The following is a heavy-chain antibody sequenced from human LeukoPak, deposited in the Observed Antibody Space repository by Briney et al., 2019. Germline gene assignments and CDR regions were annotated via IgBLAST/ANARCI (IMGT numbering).Heavy chain of an antibody. CDR2: INAGSGNT. CDR1: GYTFTSYP. D-gene: IGHD3-9*01. Sequence: ASVKVSCKASGYTFTSYPMHWVRQAPGQRLEWMGWINAGSGNTKYSQKFQGRVTITRDTSASTAYMELSSLRSEDTAVYYCARVPPYYDILTGSGGGYYGMDVWGQGTTVTVSS. J-gene: IGHJ6*02. CDR3: ARVPPYYDILTGSGGGYYGMDV. V-gene: IGHV1-3*01.